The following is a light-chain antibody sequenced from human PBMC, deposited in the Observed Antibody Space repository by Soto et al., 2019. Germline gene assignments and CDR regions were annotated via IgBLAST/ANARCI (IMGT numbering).Light chain of an antibody. CDR3: QQYSSSPRMYT. CDR1: QSVSSTF. V-gene: IGKV3-20*01. Sequence: EIVLTQSPGTLSLSPGERATLSCRVSQSVSSTFLAWYQQKPGQAPRLLIYAASSRATGIPDRFSGSGSGTDFTLTIGRLEPEDFAVYYCQQYSSSPRMYTFGQGTKLEIK. J-gene: IGKJ2*01. CDR2: AAS.